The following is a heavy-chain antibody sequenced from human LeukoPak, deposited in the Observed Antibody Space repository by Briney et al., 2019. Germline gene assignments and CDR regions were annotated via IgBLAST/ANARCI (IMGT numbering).Heavy chain of an antibody. CDR3: AREGYGSAKPFDY. D-gene: IGHD3-10*01. V-gene: IGHV1-2*02. CDR2: INPNSGFA. Sequence: ASVKVSCKASGYTFTGYYIHWVRQAPGQGLQWMGWINPNSGFAHYPQNFQGRLTMTRDTSISTVYMELSSLRSEDTAVYYCAREGYGSAKPFDYWGQGTLVTVSS. CDR1: GYTFTGYY. J-gene: IGHJ4*02.